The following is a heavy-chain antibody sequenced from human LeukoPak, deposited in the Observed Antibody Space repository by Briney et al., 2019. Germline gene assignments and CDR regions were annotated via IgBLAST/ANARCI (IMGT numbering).Heavy chain of an antibody. CDR3: AKVSYDFWSGYYNGGFGYFDY. Sequence: GGSLRLSCAASGFTFSSYGMHWVRQAPGKGLEWVAFIRYDGSNKYYADPVKGRFTISRDNSKNTLYLQMNSLRAEDTAVYHCAKVSYDFWSGYYNGGFGYFDYWGQGTLVTVSS. CDR2: IRYDGSNK. D-gene: IGHD3-3*01. J-gene: IGHJ4*02. CDR1: GFTFSSYG. V-gene: IGHV3-30*02.